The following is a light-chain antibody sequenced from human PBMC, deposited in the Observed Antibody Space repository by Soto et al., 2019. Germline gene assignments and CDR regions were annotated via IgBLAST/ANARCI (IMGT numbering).Light chain of an antibody. J-gene: IGKJ5*01. V-gene: IGKV3-20*01. CDR3: QRYGSSPPIT. CDR2: GAS. Sequence: ETMLTQSPGTLSLSPGERATLSCRASQTISLSNLAWYQHKPDQPPRLLIYGASNRVTGIPDRFSGSGSGTDFTLTISRLEPEDFAVYYCQRYGSSPPITFGQGTRLEIK. CDR1: QTISLSN.